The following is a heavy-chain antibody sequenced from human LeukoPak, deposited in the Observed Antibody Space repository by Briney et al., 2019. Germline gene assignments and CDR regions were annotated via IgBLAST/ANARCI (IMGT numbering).Heavy chain of an antibody. V-gene: IGHV3-30*18. J-gene: IGHJ6*02. D-gene: IGHD3-3*01. CDR1: GFTFSSYG. CDR2: ISYDGSNK. CDR3: AKPSHPQSTYYDFGSGYYKGAYYYYGMDV. Sequence: GGSLRLSCAASGFTFSSYGMHWVRQAPGKGLEWVAVISYDGSNKYYADSVKGRFTISRDNSKNTLYLQMNSLRAEDTAVYYCAKPSHPQSTYYDFGSGYYKGAYYYYGMDVWGQGTTVTVSS.